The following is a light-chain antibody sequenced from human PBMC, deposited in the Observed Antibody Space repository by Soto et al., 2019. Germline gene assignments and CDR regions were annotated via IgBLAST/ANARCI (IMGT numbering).Light chain of an antibody. CDR1: RSVSSNY. J-gene: IGKJ5*01. V-gene: IGKV3-20*01. Sequence: VLTQSPGTLSLSPGERATLSCRASRSVSSNYLGWYQQKPGQAPRLLIYAVSTRATGIPDRFSGSGSGTDFTLTISRLEPEDFAVYYCQQYSTSPTFGEGTRLETK. CDR2: AVS. CDR3: QQYSTSPT.